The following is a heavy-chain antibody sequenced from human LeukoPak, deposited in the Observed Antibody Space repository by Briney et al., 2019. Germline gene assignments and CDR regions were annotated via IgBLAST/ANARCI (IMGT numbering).Heavy chain of an antibody. CDR3: AISSSSWYYYYYYMDV. CDR2: IYHSGST. J-gene: IGHJ6*03. Sequence: PSGTLSLTCAVSGGSISSSNWWSWVRQPPGKGLEWIGEIYHSGSTNYNPSLKSRVTISVDTSKNQFSLKLSSVTAADTAVYYCAISSSSWYYYYYYMDVWGKGTTVTVSS. CDR1: GGSISSSNW. V-gene: IGHV4-4*02. D-gene: IGHD6-13*01.